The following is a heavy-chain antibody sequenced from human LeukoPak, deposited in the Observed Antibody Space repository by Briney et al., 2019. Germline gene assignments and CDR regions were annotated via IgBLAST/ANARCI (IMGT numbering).Heavy chain of an antibody. D-gene: IGHD6-13*01. CDR3: ARGASSSWYYYGMDV. J-gene: IGHJ6*04. CDR1: GYTFTSYA. V-gene: IGHV1-3*01. Sequence: GASVKVSGKASGYTFTSYAMHRVRQAPGQRLEWMGWINAGNGNTKNSQKFQGRVTITRDTSASTAYMELSSLGSEDTAVYYCARGASSSWYYYGMDVWGKGTTVTVSS. CDR2: INAGNGNT.